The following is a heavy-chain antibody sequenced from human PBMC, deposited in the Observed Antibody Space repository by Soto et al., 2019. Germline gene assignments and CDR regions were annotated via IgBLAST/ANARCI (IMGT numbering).Heavy chain of an antibody. CDR3: ARDSAPSLLDDLSIAFDI. Sequence: ASVKVSCKASGYTFTGYYMHWVRQAPGQGLEWMGWINPNSGGTNYAQKFQGWVTMTRDTSISTAYMELSRLRSDDTAVYYCARDSAPSLLDDLSIAFDIWGQGTMVTVSS. CDR2: INPNSGGT. D-gene: IGHD3-16*01. J-gene: IGHJ3*02. V-gene: IGHV1-2*04. CDR1: GYTFTGYY.